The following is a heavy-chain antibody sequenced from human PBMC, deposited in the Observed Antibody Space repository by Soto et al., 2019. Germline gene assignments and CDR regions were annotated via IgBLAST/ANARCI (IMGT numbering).Heavy chain of an antibody. CDR3: ARDLLEVDKLELRILDWFDP. CDR1: GYTFTSYY. CDR2: INPSGGST. D-gene: IGHD1-7*01. J-gene: IGHJ5*02. Sequence: ASVKVSCKASGYTFTSYYMHWVRQAPGQGLEWMGIINPSGGSTSYAQKFQGRVTMTRDTSTSTVYMELSNLRSEDTAVYYCARDLLEVDKLELRILDWFDPWGQGTLVTVSS. V-gene: IGHV1-46*03.